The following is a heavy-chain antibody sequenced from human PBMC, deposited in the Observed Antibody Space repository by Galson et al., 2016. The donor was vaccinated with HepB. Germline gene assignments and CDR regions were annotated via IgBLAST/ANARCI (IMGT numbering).Heavy chain of an antibody. CDR1: GYIFAGYY. CDR2: INPKTGDT. Sequence: SVKVSCKASGYIFAGYYMHWVRQAPGQGLEWMGWINPKTGDTNYTREFQGWVTLTSDTSVSTAYMEMNRLRSDDTAVYYCARGPHYQDSSAFFGYWGQGTLVTVSS. J-gene: IGHJ4*02. CDR3: ARGPHYQDSSAFFGY. D-gene: IGHD3-22*01. V-gene: IGHV1-2*04.